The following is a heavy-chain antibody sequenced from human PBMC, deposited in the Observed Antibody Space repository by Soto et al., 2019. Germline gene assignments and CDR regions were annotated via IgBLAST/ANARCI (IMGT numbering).Heavy chain of an antibody. CDR2: INPNSGGT. CDR1: GYTFTGYY. Sequence: GASVKVSCKSSGYTFTGYYMHWVRQAPGQGLEWMGWINPNSGGTNYAQKFQGRVTMTRDTSISTAYMELSRLRSDDTAVYYCARYDSWSGTYGMDVWGQGTTVTVSS. D-gene: IGHD3-3*01. CDR3: ARYDSWSGTYGMDV. V-gene: IGHV1-2*02. J-gene: IGHJ6*02.